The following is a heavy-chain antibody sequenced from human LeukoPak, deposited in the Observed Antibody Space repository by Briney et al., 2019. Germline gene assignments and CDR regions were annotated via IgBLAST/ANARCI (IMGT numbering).Heavy chain of an antibody. CDR1: GGSVSSGSYY. J-gene: IGHJ6*02. Sequence: ETLSLTCTVSGGSVSSGSYYWSWMRQPPGKGLEWVANIKQDGSEKYYVDSVKGRFTISRDNAKNSLYLQMNSLRAEDTAVYYCARGWLALYYYYYGMDVWGQGTTVTVSS. D-gene: IGHD3-9*01. V-gene: IGHV3-7*01. CDR3: ARGWLALYYYYYGMDV. CDR2: IKQDGSEK.